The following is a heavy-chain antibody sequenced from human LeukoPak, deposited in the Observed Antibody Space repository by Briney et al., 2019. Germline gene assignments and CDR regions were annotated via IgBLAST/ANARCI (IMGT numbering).Heavy chain of an antibody. CDR1: GGSISSGSYY. J-gene: IGHJ4*02. D-gene: IGHD4-11*01. CDR2: IYISGST. Sequence: PSQTLSLTCTVSGGSISSGSYYWSWIRQPAGKGLEWIGRIYISGSTNYNSSLKSRVTISVDTSKNQFSLKLSSVTAADTAVYYCAREVSQGLGVTSPFDYWGQGTLVTVSS. CDR3: AREVSQGLGVTSPFDY. V-gene: IGHV4-61*02.